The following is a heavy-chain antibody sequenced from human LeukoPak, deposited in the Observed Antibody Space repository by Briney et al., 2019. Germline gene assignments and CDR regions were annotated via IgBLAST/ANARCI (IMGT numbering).Heavy chain of an antibody. V-gene: IGHV4-59*01. CDR3: AREDPQTTVPEGMDV. CDR1: GGSISHYY. CDR2: IYYSGTT. Sequence: QPSETLSLTCTVSGGSISHYYWSWIRQSPGKGLEWIGYIYYSGTTNYNPSLKSRVTVSVDTSRNQFSLQLRSVTAADTAVYYCAREDPQTTVPEGMDVWGQGTTVIVSS. D-gene: IGHD4-17*01. J-gene: IGHJ6*02.